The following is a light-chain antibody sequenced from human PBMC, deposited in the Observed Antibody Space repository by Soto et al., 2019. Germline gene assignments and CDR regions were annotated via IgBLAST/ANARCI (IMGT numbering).Light chain of an antibody. CDR3: QQYISSPWT. V-gene: IGKV3-20*01. Sequence: EIVLTQSPGTLSLSPGERATLSCRASQSVSSNSLAWYQHRPGQAPRVLMYGASNRATGVPDRFSSSGSGSGTDFTLTISRLEPEDFAVYYCQQYISSPWTFGQGTKVEIK. J-gene: IGKJ1*01. CDR1: QSVSSNS. CDR2: GAS.